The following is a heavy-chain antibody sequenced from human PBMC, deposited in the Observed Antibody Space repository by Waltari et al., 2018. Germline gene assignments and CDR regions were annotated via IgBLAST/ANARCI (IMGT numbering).Heavy chain of an antibody. CDR2: IKEDGTEK. CDR1: GFTFSCHW. V-gene: IGHV3-7*01. Sequence: EVQLVESGGGLVQPGGSLRLSCAASGFTFSCHWMSWVRQAPGKGLEWVANIKEDGTEKNYVDSVKGRFTISRDNAKNSLYLQMNSLRAEDTAVYYCARARILDSWGQGILVTVSS. D-gene: IGHD3-3*01. CDR3: ARARILDS. J-gene: IGHJ4*02.